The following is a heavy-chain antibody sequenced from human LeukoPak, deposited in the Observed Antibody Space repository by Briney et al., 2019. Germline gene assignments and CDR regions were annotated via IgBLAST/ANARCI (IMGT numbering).Heavy chain of an antibody. Sequence: GGSLRLSCAASGFTFSSYAMHWVRQAPGKGLEWVAVISYDGSNKYYADSVKGRFTISRDNSKNTLYLQMNSLRAEDTAVYYCARELVRYPTYYYYGMDVWGQGTTVTVSS. CDR1: GFTFSSYA. CDR3: ARELVRYPTYYYYGMDV. CDR2: ISYDGSNK. D-gene: IGHD2-2*01. J-gene: IGHJ6*02. V-gene: IGHV3-30-3*01.